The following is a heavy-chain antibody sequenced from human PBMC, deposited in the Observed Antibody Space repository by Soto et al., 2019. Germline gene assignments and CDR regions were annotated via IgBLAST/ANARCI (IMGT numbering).Heavy chain of an antibody. V-gene: IGHV3-23*03. Sequence: EVQLLESGGGLVQPGGSLRLSCAASGFTFSNYAMNWVRQVPGQGLVWVSRINTDGSATNYADSVKGRFTISRDNSKNTLYLQMNSLRAEDTAVYYCARDGPYYDFWSGYSGIDPWGQGTLVTVSS. CDR1: GFTFSNYA. CDR3: ARDGPYYDFWSGYSGIDP. CDR2: INTDGSAT. D-gene: IGHD3-3*01. J-gene: IGHJ5*02.